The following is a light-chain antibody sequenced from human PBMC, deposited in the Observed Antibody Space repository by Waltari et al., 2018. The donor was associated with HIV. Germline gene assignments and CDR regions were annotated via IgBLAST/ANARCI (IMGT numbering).Light chain of an antibody. CDR1: SSNIGSNT. Sequence: QSVLTQPPSASGTPGQRVAISCSGSSSNIGSNTITWYQQLSGTAPKLLINSNNLRPSGVPDRFSGSKSGTSGSLAISGLQSEDEADYYCAAWDDNRNAVVFGGGTKLTVL. J-gene: IGLJ2*01. CDR2: SNN. CDR3: AAWDDNRNAVV. V-gene: IGLV1-44*01.